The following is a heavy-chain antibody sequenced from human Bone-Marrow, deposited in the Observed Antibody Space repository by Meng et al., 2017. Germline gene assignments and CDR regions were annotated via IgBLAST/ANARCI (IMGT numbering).Heavy chain of an antibody. V-gene: IGHV3-23*01. J-gene: IGHJ4*02. Sequence: EVQLLESGGGLVQPGGSLRLSCAASGFTFSSYAINWVRQAPGKGLEWVSYIGGSGGSTYYADSVKGRFTISRDNSRNLVHLQMDSLRAEDTAVYYCARDAGFDYWGQGTLVTVSS. CDR2: IGGSGGST. D-gene: IGHD6-13*01. CDR3: ARDAGFDY. CDR1: GFTFSSYA.